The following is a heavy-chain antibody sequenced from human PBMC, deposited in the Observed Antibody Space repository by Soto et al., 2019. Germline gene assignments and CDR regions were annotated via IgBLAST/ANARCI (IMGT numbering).Heavy chain of an antibody. D-gene: IGHD2-2*01. V-gene: IGHV3-23*01. CDR1: GFTFSSYA. Sequence: GGSLRLSCAASGFTFSSYAMSWVRQAPGKGLEWVSAISGSGGSTYYADSVKGRFTISRDNSKNTRYLEMNSLRAEDTAVYYCAKHRKPGLVVPAAMLVDYWGQGTLVTVSS. J-gene: IGHJ4*02. CDR3: AKHRKPGLVVPAAMLVDY. CDR2: ISGSGGST.